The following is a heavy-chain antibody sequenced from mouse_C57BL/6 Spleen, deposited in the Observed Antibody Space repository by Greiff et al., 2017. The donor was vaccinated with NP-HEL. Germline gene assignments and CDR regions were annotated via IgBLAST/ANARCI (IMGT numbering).Heavy chain of an antibody. CDR1: GYTFTDYE. CDR2: IDPETGGT. D-gene: IGHD1-1*01. V-gene: IGHV1-15*01. Sequence: QVQLQQSGAELVRPGASVTLSCKASGYTFTDYEMHWVKQTPVHGLEWIGAIDPETGGTAYNQKFKGKAILTADKSSSTAYMELRSLTSEDSAVYYCTRAAFTTVVATGFDYWGQGTTLTVSS. J-gene: IGHJ2*01. CDR3: TRAAFTTVVATGFDY.